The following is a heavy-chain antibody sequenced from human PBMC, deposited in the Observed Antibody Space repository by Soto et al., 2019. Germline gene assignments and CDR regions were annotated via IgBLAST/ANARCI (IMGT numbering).Heavy chain of an antibody. CDR2: IIPMLTVT. CDR1: GGTFSTYT. Sequence: QVHLEQSGAEVKKPGSSVKVSCKAAGGTFSTYTLIWVRQAPGQGLEWMGRIIPMLTVTNSAQKFQGRATLTEDKATSTAFMELTSLTSDDTAVYYCSIGSWSAETFDVWGQGTMVTVSS. V-gene: IGHV1-69*02. D-gene: IGHD2-2*01. CDR3: SIGSWSAETFDV. J-gene: IGHJ3*01.